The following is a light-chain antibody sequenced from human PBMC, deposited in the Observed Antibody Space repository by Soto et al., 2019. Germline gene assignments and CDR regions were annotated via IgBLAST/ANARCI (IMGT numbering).Light chain of an antibody. CDR2: DVT. V-gene: IGLV2-11*01. J-gene: IGLJ3*02. CDR3: CLYAGTYSWV. CDR1: SSDVGAYNF. Sequence: QSALTQPRSVSGSPGQSVTISCTGTSSDVGAYNFVSWYQHHPGKAPKLIIYDVTERPSGVPDRFSGSKSGNSASLTISGLQTEDEADYYCCLYAGTYSWVFCGGTKLTVL.